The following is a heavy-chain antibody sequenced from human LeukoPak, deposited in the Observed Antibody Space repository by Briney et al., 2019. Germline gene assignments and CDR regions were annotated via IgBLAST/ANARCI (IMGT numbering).Heavy chain of an antibody. CDR1: GFSFSHYW. Sequence: GGSLRLSCEASGFSFSHYWMHWVRQAPGKGLVWVSRITTDESATAYADSVKGRFTISRDNARDTLYLQMNSLRAEDTAVYYCANHLACGSTSCPPFDDWGQGTLVTVSS. V-gene: IGHV3-74*01. CDR2: ITTDESAT. D-gene: IGHD2-2*01. J-gene: IGHJ4*02. CDR3: ANHLACGSTSCPPFDD.